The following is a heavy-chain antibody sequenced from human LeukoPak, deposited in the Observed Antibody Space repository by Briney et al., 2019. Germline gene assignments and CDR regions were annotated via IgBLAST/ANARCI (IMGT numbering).Heavy chain of an antibody. V-gene: IGHV4-34*01. D-gene: IGHD5-12*01. Sequence: SETLSLTCAVYGGSFSGYYWSWIRQPPGKGLEWIGEINHSGSTNYNPSLKSRVTISVDTSKNQFSLKLSSVTAAGTAVYYCARGGYSGYDSPAYFDYWGQGTLVTVSS. CDR1: GGSFSGYY. J-gene: IGHJ4*02. CDR2: INHSGST. CDR3: ARGGYSGYDSPAYFDY.